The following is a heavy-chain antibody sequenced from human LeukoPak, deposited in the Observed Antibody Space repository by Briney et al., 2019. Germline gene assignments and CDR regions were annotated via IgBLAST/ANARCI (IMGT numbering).Heavy chain of an antibody. D-gene: IGHD3-10*01. Sequence: ASVKVSCKASGGTLSSYAISWVRQAPGQGLEWMGEIIPIFGTANYAQKFQGRVTITADESTSTAYMELSSLRSEDTAVYYCARGKPYGSEFLYFDYWGQGTLVTVSS. CDR2: IIPIFGTA. V-gene: IGHV1-69*13. J-gene: IGHJ4*02. CDR3: ARGKPYGSEFLYFDY. CDR1: GGTLSSYA.